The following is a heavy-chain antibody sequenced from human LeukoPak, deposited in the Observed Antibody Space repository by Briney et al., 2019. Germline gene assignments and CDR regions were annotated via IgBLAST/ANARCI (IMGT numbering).Heavy chain of an antibody. CDR1: GFTFSSYA. CDR2: ISGSGGSP. CDR3: ALHHGSYYLGRWFDP. V-gene: IGHV3-23*01. D-gene: IGHD1-26*01. Sequence: GGSLRLSCAASGFTFSSYAMSWVRQALGKGLEWVSAISGSGGSPYYADSVKGRFTISRDNSKNTLYLQMNSLRADDTAVYYCALHHGSYYLGRWFDPWGQGTLVTVSS. J-gene: IGHJ5*02.